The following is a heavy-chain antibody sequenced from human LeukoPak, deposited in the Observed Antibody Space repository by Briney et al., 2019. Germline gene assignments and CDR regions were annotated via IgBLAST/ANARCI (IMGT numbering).Heavy chain of an antibody. D-gene: IGHD2-21*02. J-gene: IGHJ5*02. CDR1: GITLSSYA. CDR3: AKEVDEDCS. V-gene: IGHV3-23*01. Sequence: GSLRLSCAASGITLSSYAMSWVRQAPGKGLERVSAISGSGGSTYYADSVKGRFTISKDNSKNTLYLKMNSLRAEDTAVYYCAKEVDEDCSWGQGTLVTVST. CDR2: ISGSGGST.